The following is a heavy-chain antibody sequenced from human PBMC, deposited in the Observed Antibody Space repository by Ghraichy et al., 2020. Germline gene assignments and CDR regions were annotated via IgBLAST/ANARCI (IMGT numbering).Heavy chain of an antibody. V-gene: IGHV3-11*06. CDR2: ISSSSSYT. J-gene: IGHJ4*02. D-gene: IGHD5-24*01. Sequence: GGSLRLSCAASGFTLSEYYMTWIRQAPGKGLEGVSYISSSSSYTNYADSAQGRFTISRDNAKNSLYLQMNSLRAEDTAVYYCARGRSDAYNYGLGNWGQGPLVTVAS. CDR1: GFTLSEYY. CDR3: ARGRSDAYNYGLGN.